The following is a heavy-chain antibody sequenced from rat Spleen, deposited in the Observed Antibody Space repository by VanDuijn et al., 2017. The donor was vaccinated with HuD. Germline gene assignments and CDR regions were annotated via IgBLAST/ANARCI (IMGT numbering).Heavy chain of an antibody. D-gene: IGHD2-1*01. CDR3: ARLGGLWRGTYGIMDA. J-gene: IGHJ4*01. V-gene: IGHV2-43*01. CDR1: GFSLTSHH. Sequence: QVQLKESGPGLVQPSQTLSLTCTVSGFSLTSHHVSWVRQPPGKGLKWMGLIWTGGSTAYNSLLKSRLSISRDTSKSQVFLKMNSLQTEDTATYYCARLGGLWRGTYGIMDAWGQGASVTVPS. CDR2: IWTGGST.